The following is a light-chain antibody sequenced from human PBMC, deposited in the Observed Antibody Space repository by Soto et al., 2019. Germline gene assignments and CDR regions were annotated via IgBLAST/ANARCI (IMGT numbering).Light chain of an antibody. CDR3: SSFTSTSTVYV. CDR1: SSDVGGYNY. J-gene: IGLJ1*01. Sequence: QSVLTQPPSASGSPGQSVAISCTGTSSDVGGYNYVSWYQQHPGKAPKLMIYEVNNRPSGVSNRFSGSKSGNTASLTISGLQADDEADYYCSSFTSTSTVYVFGTGTKLTVL. CDR2: EVN. V-gene: IGLV2-14*01.